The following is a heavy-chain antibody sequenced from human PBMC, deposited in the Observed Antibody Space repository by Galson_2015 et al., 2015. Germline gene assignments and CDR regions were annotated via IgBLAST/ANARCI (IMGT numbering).Heavy chain of an antibody. CDR1: GFTFSSYE. Sequence: SLRLSCAASGFTFSSYEMNWVRQAPGKGLEWVSYISSSGSTIYYADSVKGRFTISRDNAKNSLYLQMNSLRAEDTAVYYCARPPDTAMVTGRAYYMDVWGKGTTVTVSS. J-gene: IGHJ6*03. D-gene: IGHD5-18*01. V-gene: IGHV3-48*03. CDR3: ARPPDTAMVTGRAYYMDV. CDR2: ISSSGSTI.